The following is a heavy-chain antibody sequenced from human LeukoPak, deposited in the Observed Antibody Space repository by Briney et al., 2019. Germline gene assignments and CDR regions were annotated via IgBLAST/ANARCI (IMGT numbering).Heavy chain of an antibody. Sequence: ASVNVSCKASGYTFSSYGISWVRQAPGQGLEWMGWISAYNGNTNFAQEFQGRVTMTTYTSTSTASMELRSLRSDDTAVYYCARDQGIYNHRIIDSWGQGTLVTVSS. CDR2: ISAYNGNT. CDR3: ARDQGIYNHRIIDS. CDR1: GYTFSSYG. D-gene: IGHD5-12*01. V-gene: IGHV1-18*01. J-gene: IGHJ4*02.